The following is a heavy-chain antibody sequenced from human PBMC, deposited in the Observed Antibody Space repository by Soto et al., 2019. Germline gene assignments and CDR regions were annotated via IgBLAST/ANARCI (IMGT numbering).Heavy chain of an antibody. Sequence: QVQLVQSGAEVKKPGSSVKVSCKASGGTFSSYAISWVRQAPGQGLEWMGGIIPIFGTANYAQKFQGRVTTTADESTSTAYMELSSLRSEDTAVYYCARERVSDYGSGNYFDYWGQGTLVTVSS. CDR1: GGTFSSYA. CDR3: ARERVSDYGSGNYFDY. D-gene: IGHD3-10*01. CDR2: IIPIFGTA. V-gene: IGHV1-69*12. J-gene: IGHJ4*02.